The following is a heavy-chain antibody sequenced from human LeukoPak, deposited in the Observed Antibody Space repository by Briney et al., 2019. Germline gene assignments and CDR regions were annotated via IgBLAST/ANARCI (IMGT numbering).Heavy chain of an antibody. CDR3: AREAGRDYYDSSGVPYSYYYFDY. CDR1: AFTFSSYA. Sequence: PGGSLRLSCAASAFTFSSYAMSWVRQAPGEGLEWVSTLSGTANNIYYADSVKGRFTISRDNSKTTLYLQMNSLRAEDTAVYYCAREAGRDYYDSSGVPYSYYYFDYWGQGTLVTVSS. V-gene: IGHV3-23*01. J-gene: IGHJ4*02. D-gene: IGHD3-22*01. CDR2: LSGTANNI.